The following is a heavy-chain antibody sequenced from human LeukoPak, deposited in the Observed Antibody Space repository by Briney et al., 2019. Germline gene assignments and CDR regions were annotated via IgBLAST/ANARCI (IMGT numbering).Heavy chain of an antibody. CDR3: ARVYGSGSSGDYYGMDV. CDR2: INPSGGST. J-gene: IGHJ6*02. V-gene: IGHV1-46*01. CDR1: GYTFISYY. D-gene: IGHD3-10*01. Sequence: ASAKVSCKAYGYTFISYYIHWVRQAPGQGLEWMGIINPSGGSTSYAQKFQGRVTMTRDTSTSTVYMELSSLRSEDTAVYYCARVYGSGSSGDYYGMDVWGQGTAVTVSS.